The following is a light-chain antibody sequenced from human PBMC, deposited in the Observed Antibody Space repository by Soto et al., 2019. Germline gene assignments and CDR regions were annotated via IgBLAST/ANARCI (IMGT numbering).Light chain of an antibody. CDR1: QSISSK. CDR2: DAS. CDR3: QQYGSSPRT. V-gene: IGKV3-20*01. Sequence: TQWPSTLSVSQGDRATLSCRASQSISSKLAWYQQKPGQAPRLLIYDASSRATGIPDRFSGSGSGTDFTLTISRLEPEDFAVYYCQQYGSSPRTFGQGTKV. J-gene: IGKJ1*01.